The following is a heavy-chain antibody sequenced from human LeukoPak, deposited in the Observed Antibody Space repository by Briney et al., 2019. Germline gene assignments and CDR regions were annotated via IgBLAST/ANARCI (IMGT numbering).Heavy chain of an antibody. CDR2: IHHGGTT. CDR1: GYSISSGYY. J-gene: IGHJ4*02. V-gene: IGHV4-38-2*02. CDR3: ARLLAYSSELDY. Sequence: PSETLSLTCTVSGYSISSGYYWGWIRQPPGKGLEWIGSIHHGGTTYYNPSLKSPVTISVDTSKNQFSLKLSSVTAADTAVYYCARLLAYSSELDYWGQGPLVTVSS. D-gene: IGHD6-25*01.